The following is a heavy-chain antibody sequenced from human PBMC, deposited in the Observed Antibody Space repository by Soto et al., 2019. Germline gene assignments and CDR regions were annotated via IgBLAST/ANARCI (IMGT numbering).Heavy chain of an antibody. J-gene: IGHJ4*02. D-gene: IGHD3-3*01. V-gene: IGHV4-34*01. CDR2: INHSGST. CDR1: GGSFSGYY. Sequence: PSETLSLTCAVYGGSFSGYYWSWIRQPPGKGLEWIGEINHSGSTNYNPSLKSRVTISVDTSKNQFSLKLSSVTAADTAVYYCARLRFLEGGPFDYWGQGTLVTVSS. CDR3: ARLRFLEGGPFDY.